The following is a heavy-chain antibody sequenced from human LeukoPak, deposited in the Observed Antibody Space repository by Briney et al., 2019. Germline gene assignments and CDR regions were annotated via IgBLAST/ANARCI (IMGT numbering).Heavy chain of an antibody. CDR2: INHSGST. J-gene: IGHJ5*02. CDR1: GGSFSGYY. CDR3: ARGGRKRNWFDP. V-gene: IGHV4-34*01. Sequence: RPSETLSLTCAVYGGSFSGYYWSWIRQPPGKELEWIGEINHSGSTNYNPSLKSRVTISVDTSKNQFSLKLTSVTAADTAVYYCARGGRKRNWFDPWGQGTLVTVSS.